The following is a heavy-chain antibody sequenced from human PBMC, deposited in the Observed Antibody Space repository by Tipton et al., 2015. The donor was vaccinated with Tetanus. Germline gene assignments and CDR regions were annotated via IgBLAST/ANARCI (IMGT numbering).Heavy chain of an antibody. CDR1: GFTFRTYA. V-gene: IGHV3-21*06. Sequence: GSLRLSCAASGFTFRTYAMNWVRQATGKGLEWVSSIDSPSCHITYVDSVKGRFTISRDNDKSSLYLQMSSLRAEDTAVYYCTRRYCNDTKCFALEYWGRGTLVTVSS. CDR3: TRRYCNDTKCFALEY. J-gene: IGHJ4*02. CDR2: IDSPSCHI. D-gene: IGHD2/OR15-2a*01.